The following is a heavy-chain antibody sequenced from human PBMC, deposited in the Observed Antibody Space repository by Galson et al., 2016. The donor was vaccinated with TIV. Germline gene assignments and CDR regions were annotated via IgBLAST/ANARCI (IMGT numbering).Heavy chain of an antibody. CDR3: ARHSTSGFPGIEVAARRRPFDI. CDR1: GGSFSGHY. Sequence: LSLTCAVSGGSFSGHYWSWIRQSPGKGLEWIGEISLSGNTNYNPSLKSRVAMSIDTSENHFSVKLTSVTAADTAVYYCARHSTSGFPGIEVAARRRPFDIWGQGTLVIVSS. J-gene: IGHJ3*02. V-gene: IGHV4-34*01. CDR2: ISLSGNT. D-gene: IGHD6-19*01.